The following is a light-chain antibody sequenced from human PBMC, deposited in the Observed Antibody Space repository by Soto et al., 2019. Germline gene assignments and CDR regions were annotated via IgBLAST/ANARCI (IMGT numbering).Light chain of an antibody. CDR2: GAS. CDR3: QQYGSSRLT. CDR1: QDIRSS. J-gene: IGKJ4*01. Sequence: EIVMTQSPATLSVSPGERVTLSCRASQDIRSSLAWYQQKPGQAPRLLMYGASNRATGIPDRFSGSGSGTDFTLTISRLEPEDFAVYYCQQYGSSRLTFGGGTKVDIK. V-gene: IGKV3-20*01.